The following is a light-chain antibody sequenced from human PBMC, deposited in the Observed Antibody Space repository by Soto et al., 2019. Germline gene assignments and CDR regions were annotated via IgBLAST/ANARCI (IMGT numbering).Light chain of an antibody. V-gene: IGLV2-11*01. CDR3: CSYAGSYTYV. Sequence: QSALTQPRSVSGSPGQSVTISCTGTSSYVGGYNYVSWYQQHPGKAPKLMIYELSKRPSGVPDRFSGSKSGNTASLTISGLQAEDEADYYCCSYAGSYTYVFGTGTKLTVL. CDR2: ELS. CDR1: SSYVGGYNY. J-gene: IGLJ1*01.